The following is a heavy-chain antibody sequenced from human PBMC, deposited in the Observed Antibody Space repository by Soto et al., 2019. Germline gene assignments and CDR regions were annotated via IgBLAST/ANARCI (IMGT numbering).Heavy chain of an antibody. CDR1: GFTFSSYA. CDR2: ISYDGSNK. Sequence: GGSLRLSCAASGFTFSSYAMHWVRQAPGKGLEWVVVISYDGSNKYYADSVKGRFTISRDNSKNTLYLQMNSLRAEDTAVYYCARVELPRFYYYGMDVWGQGTTVTVSS. J-gene: IGHJ6*02. V-gene: IGHV3-30-3*01. CDR3: ARVELPRFYYYGMDV. D-gene: IGHD1-7*01.